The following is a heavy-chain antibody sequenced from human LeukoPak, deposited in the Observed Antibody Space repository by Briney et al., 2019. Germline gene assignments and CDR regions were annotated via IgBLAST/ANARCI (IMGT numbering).Heavy chain of an antibody. CDR2: ISANDGSA. CDR3: ARGVVVHYTWFDP. D-gene: IGHD2-2*01. Sequence: ASVKVSCKASGYRFTSSGISWVRQAPGQGLEWMGWISANDGSANYTPKLPGRVAMTTATSTSTAYMEIRDLRSDDTAVYYCARGVVVHYTWFDPWGQGTLVTVSS. CDR1: GYRFTSSG. V-gene: IGHV1-18*01. J-gene: IGHJ5*02.